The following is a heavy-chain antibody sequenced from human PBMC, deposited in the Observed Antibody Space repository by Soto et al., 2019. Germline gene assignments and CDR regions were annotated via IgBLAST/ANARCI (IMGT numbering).Heavy chain of an antibody. J-gene: IGHJ6*02. Sequence: GGSLRLCCAASVFTVSSYWVHWVRQAPGKGLVWVSRMNEDGGTTDYADSVKGRFTISRDNAKNTLYLQMNSLRVEDTAVYYCASDLSGREDVWGQGTTVTVSS. V-gene: IGHV3-74*01. CDR2: MNEDGGTT. D-gene: IGHD3-10*01. CDR3: ASDLSGREDV. CDR1: VFTVSSYW.